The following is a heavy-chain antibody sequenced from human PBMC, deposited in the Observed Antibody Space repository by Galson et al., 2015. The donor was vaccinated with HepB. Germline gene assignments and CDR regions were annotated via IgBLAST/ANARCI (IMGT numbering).Heavy chain of an antibody. J-gene: IGHJ2*01. CDR3: ARTVYHSSGYSNWYFDL. D-gene: IGHD3-22*01. CDR2: IKSDGSST. V-gene: IGHV3-74*01. Sequence: SLRLACAASGFAFSSHWMHWVRQVPGKGLVWVSRIKSDGSSTDYADCAKGRFTISRDNAKNTLFLQMNSLGVEDTAVYYCARTVYHSSGYSNWYFDLWGRGTLVTVSS. CDR1: GFAFSSHW.